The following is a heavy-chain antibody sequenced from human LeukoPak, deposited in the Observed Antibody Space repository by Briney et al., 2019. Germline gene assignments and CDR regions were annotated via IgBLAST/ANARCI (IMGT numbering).Heavy chain of an antibody. CDR3: ARGASCGGDCYWEDYYYYGTDV. D-gene: IGHD2-21*02. J-gene: IGHJ6*02. Sequence: PSETLSLTCAVYGESFSGYYWSWIRQPPGKGLEWIGEINDSGTTNYNPSLKSRVTTSIDSSKNQFSLKLSSVTAADTAVYYCARGASCGGDCYWEDYYYYGTDVWGQGTTVTVSS. V-gene: IGHV4-34*01. CDR2: INDSGTT. CDR1: GESFSGYY.